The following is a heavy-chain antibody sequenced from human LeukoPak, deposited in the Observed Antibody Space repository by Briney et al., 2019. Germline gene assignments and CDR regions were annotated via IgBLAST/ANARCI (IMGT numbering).Heavy chain of an antibody. V-gene: IGHV4-38-2*02. J-gene: IGHJ4*02. Sequence: KTSETLSLTCTVSGRSISLGYYWGWIRQPPGKGLEWIGRIYHSGSTYYNPSLKSRITISVDMSKNQFSLKLSSVTAADTAVYYCARMRMVGTISRLFDYWGQGTLVTVSS. D-gene: IGHD5-12*01. CDR3: ARMRMVGTISRLFDY. CDR1: GRSISLGYY. CDR2: IYHSGST.